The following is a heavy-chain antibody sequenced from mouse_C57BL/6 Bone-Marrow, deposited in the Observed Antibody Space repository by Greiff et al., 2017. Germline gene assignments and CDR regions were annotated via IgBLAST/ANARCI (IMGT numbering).Heavy chain of an antibody. V-gene: IGHV1-55*01. CDR2: IYPGSGST. D-gene: IGHD1-1*02. J-gene: IGHJ3*01. Sequence: QVQLQQSGAELVKPGASVKMSCKASGYTFTSYWITWVKQRPGQGLEWIGDIYPGSGSTKYNEKFKSKATLTVDTSASTAYMQRSSLTSEDSAVYYCARRETYYGLWFAYWGQGTLVTVSA. CDR1: GYTFTSYW. CDR3: ARRETYYGLWFAY.